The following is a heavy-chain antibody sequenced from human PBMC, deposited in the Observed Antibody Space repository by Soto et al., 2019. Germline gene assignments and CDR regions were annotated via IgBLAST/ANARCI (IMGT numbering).Heavy chain of an antibody. CDR3: ARTLAAAAYYYYYGMDV. J-gene: IGHJ6*02. D-gene: IGHD6-13*01. V-gene: IGHV3-48*02. CDR2: ITSSSSTI. CDR1: GFTFSRYT. Sequence: EVQLVESGGGLVQPGGSLRLSCAASGFTFSRYTMNWVRQAPGKGLEWVPYITSSSSTIYYADSVKGRFTISRDNAKNSLYLQMNSLRDEDTAVYYCARTLAAAAYYYYYGMDVWGQGTKVTVSS.